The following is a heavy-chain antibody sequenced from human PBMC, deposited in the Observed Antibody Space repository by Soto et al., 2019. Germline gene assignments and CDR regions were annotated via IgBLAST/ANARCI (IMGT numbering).Heavy chain of an antibody. CDR3: AKAISYGDYVDAFDI. CDR1: GFTFDDYA. V-gene: IGHV3-9*01. J-gene: IGHJ3*02. D-gene: IGHD4-17*01. CDR2: ISWNSGSI. Sequence: EVQLVESGGGLVQPGRSLRLSCAASGFTFDDYAMHWVRQARGKGLEWVSGISWNSGSIGYADSVKGRFTISRDNAKNSLYLQMNSLRAEDTALYYCAKAISYGDYVDAFDIWGQGTMVTVSS.